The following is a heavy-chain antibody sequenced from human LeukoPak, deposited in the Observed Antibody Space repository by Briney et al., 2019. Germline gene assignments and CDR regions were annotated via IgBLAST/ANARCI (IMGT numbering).Heavy chain of an antibody. V-gene: IGHV4-31*03. CDR2: IYYSGST. J-gene: IGHJ3*02. CDR1: GGSISSGGYY. Sequence: PSQTLSLTCTVSGGSISSGGYYWSWIRQHPGKGLEGIGYIYYSGSTYYNPSLKSRVTISVDTSKNQFSLKLSSVTAADTAVYYCARVQLVIGAFDIWGQGTMVTVSS. D-gene: IGHD2-21*01. CDR3: ARVQLVIGAFDI.